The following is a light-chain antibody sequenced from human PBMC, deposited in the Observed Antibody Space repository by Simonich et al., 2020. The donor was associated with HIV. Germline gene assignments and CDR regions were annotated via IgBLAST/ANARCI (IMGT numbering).Light chain of an antibody. J-gene: IGKJ2*01. CDR1: QSISNT. CDR2: GAS. Sequence: EIMMTQSPATLSVSPGERATLSCRSSQSISNTLAWYQQKPGQAPRLLIYGASTRATGIPARFSGSGSGTEFTLTISSMQSEDFAVYYCQQYNYWYTFGQGTKLEIK. V-gene: IGKV3-15*01. CDR3: QQYNYWYT.